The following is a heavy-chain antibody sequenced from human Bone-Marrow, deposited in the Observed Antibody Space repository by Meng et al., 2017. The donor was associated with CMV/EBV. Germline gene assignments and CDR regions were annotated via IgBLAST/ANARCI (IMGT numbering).Heavy chain of an antibody. CDR2: IRYDGSNK. CDR3: AKDHGGGYSSGWYEVYYYYGMDV. Sequence: GGSLRLSCAASGFTFSSYGMHWVRQAPGKGLEWVAFIRYDGSNKYYADSVKGRFTISRDNSKNTLYLQMNSLRAEDTAVYYCAKDHGGGYSSGWYEVYYYYGMDVWGQGTTVTVSS. V-gene: IGHV3-30*02. J-gene: IGHJ6*02. CDR1: GFTFSSYG. D-gene: IGHD6-19*01.